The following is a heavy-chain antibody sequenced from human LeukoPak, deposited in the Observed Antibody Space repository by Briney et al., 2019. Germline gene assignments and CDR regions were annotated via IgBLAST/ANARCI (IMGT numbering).Heavy chain of an antibody. CDR3: ATQWFYDSSGYLSGASDI. J-gene: IGHJ3*02. Sequence: PSETLSLTCGVSGGSFSAYYWSWIRQPPGRGLELIGEINHSGRTNYNPSLKSRVTISVDTSKNQFSLNLSSVTAADTAVYYCATQWFYDSSGYLSGASDIWGQGTMVTVSS. CDR2: INHSGRT. V-gene: IGHV4-34*01. D-gene: IGHD3-22*01. CDR1: GGSFSAYY.